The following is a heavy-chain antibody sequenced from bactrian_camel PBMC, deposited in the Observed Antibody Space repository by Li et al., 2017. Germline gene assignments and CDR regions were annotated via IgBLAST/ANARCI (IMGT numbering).Heavy chain of an antibody. CDR1: GYSAAGNC. CDR3: AARTSWRGSCSEPRNIHA. J-gene: IGHJ6*01. CDR2: IYNGGGVT. Sequence: HVQLVESGGGSVQAGGSLRLACASSGYSAAGNCIGWFRQAPGKEREGVAVIYNGGGVTLYADSVKGRFTISQDKAENTLFLQMNNLTPEDTAMYYCAARTSWRGSCSEPRNIHAWGQGTQVTVS. V-gene: IGHV3S1*01. D-gene: IGHD2*01.